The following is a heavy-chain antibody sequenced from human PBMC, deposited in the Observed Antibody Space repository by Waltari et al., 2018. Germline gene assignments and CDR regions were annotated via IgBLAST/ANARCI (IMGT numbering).Heavy chain of an antibody. D-gene: IGHD1-26*01. V-gene: IGHV1-18*01. CDR1: GYSFITYS. CDR2: ISADNGKT. J-gene: IGHJ4*02. CDR3: VRDGSGASFTFNY. Sequence: QVQLVQSGAEVKTPGASVKVSCKASGYSFITYSFTWVRQAPGQGLEWMGWISADNGKTNYAPKFQGRLTMTTDTSTSTAYMELRSLRSDDTAVYYCVRDGSGASFTFNYWGQGTLVTVSS.